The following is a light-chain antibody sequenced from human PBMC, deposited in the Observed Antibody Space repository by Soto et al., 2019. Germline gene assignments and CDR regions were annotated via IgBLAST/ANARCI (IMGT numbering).Light chain of an antibody. Sequence: EIVMTQSPATLSVSPGERATLSCRASQSVSSNLAWYQQKPGQPPRLLIYGASTRATGIPARFSDSGSVTEFTLTISSRQAEHFAFYYCQQYKNWLTWTLGQGTKGEIK. V-gene: IGKV3-15*01. CDR1: QSVSSN. CDR3: QQYKNWLTWT. J-gene: IGKJ1*01. CDR2: GAS.